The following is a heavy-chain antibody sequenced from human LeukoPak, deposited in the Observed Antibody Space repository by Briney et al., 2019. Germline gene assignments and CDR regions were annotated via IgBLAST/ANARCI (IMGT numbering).Heavy chain of an antibody. CDR3: ARDSPNMVRGVIPY. Sequence: ASVKVSCKASGYTFTSYGISWVRQAPGQGLEWMGWISAYNGNTNYAQKLQGRVTMTTDTSTSTAYMELRSLRSDDTAVYYCARDSPNMVRGVIPYWGQGTLVTVPS. V-gene: IGHV1-18*01. CDR2: ISAYNGNT. CDR1: GYTFTSYG. D-gene: IGHD3-10*01. J-gene: IGHJ4*02.